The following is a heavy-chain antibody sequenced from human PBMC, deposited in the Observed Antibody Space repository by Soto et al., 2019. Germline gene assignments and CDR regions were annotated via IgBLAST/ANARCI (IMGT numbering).Heavy chain of an antibody. CDR2: INPANGVA. Sequence: QVHLVQSGAEVKKPGASMKVSCTASGYTLTSHHVHWVRQAPGRRLEWMGSINPANGVAQYTARFQGRVIMTRDTSTSTVYMELRGLTSEDTAIFYCPSGGGVGLDGSAAFDIWGQGTMVTVSS. J-gene: IGHJ3*02. CDR1: GYTLTSHH. CDR3: PSGGGVGLDGSAAFDI. D-gene: IGHD1-1*01. V-gene: IGHV1-46*01.